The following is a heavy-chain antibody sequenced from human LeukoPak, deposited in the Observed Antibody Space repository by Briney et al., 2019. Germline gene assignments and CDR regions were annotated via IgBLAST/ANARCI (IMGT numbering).Heavy chain of an antibody. D-gene: IGHD4-23*01. Sequence: SVKVSCKASGGTFSSYAISWVRQAPGQGLEWVGRIIPILGIANYAQKFQGRVTITADKSTSTAYMELSSLRSEDTAVYYCARAPGGTTTDAFDIWGQGTMVTVSS. CDR2: IIPILGIA. CDR1: GGTFSSYA. V-gene: IGHV1-69*04. J-gene: IGHJ3*02. CDR3: ARAPGGTTTDAFDI.